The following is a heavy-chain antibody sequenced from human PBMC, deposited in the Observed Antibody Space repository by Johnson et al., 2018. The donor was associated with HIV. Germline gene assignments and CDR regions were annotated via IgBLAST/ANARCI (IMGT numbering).Heavy chain of an antibody. V-gene: IGHV3-74*01. CDR2: SKSDGSTT. Sequence: EQLVESGGGLVQPGRSLRLSCAGSGFIFSSSWIHWVRQVPGKGLVWVSRSKSDGSTTTYADSVKGRFTISRDKAKNTLHLQMNSLRVEDTAVYYCAREATVVMLGYAFDIWGQGTMVGVSS. CDR1: GFIFSSSW. CDR3: AREATVVMLGYAFDI. J-gene: IGHJ3*02. D-gene: IGHD4-23*01.